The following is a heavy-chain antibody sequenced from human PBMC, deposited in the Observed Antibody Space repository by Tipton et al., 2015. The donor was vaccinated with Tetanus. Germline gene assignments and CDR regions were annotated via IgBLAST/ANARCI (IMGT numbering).Heavy chain of an antibody. Sequence: TLSLTCTVSGGSINSPDYSWGWIRQPPGKGLEWIGYIHQSGSTSYNPSLATQVTITADKSKNQFSLNLRSVTAADTAVYYCARDRGQQFVSDWFDPWGQGTLVTVSS. CDR3: ARDRGQQFVSDWFDP. V-gene: IGHV4-30-2*01. J-gene: IGHJ5*02. CDR1: GGSINSPDYS. D-gene: IGHD6-6*01. CDR2: IHQSGST.